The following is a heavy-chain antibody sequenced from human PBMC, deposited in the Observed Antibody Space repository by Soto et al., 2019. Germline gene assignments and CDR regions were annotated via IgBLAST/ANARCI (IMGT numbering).Heavy chain of an antibody. V-gene: IGHV1-2*04. Sequence: ASVKVSCKASGYTFTGYYMHWVRQAPGQGLEWMGWINPNSGGTNYAQKFQGWVTMTRDTSISTAYMELSRLRSDDTAVYYCARESSRGGYYYYYGMGVWGQGTTVTVSS. CDR1: GYTFTGYY. J-gene: IGHJ6*02. D-gene: IGHD3-16*01. CDR3: ARESSRGGYYYYYGMGV. CDR2: INPNSGGT.